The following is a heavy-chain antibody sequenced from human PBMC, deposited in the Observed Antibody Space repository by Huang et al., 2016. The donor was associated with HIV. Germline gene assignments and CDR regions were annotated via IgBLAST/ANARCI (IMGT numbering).Heavy chain of an antibody. CDR1: TQTY. J-gene: IGHJ2*01. Sequence: QVQLVQSGAEVKKPGSSVKVSSSLGTQTYICNVRQAPGQGLEWMGAIIPLFKTGHYAQKCQDKVTITADESRTVIYMELTSLRSEDTAIYYCARPHHYDSSGHHWYFDLWGRGTLVTVSS. D-gene: IGHD3-22*01. CDR2: IIPLFKTG. CDR3: ARPHHYDSSGHHWYFDL. V-gene: IGHV1-69*13.